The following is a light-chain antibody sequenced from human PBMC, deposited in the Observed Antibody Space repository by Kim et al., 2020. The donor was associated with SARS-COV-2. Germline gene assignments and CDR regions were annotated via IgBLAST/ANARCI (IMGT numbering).Light chain of an antibody. V-gene: IGLV6-57*04. CDR3: QSYNRDNVL. J-gene: IGLJ2*01. CDR1: SGSIDDNY. Sequence: NFMLTQPHSVSESPGKTVTISCTRSSGSIDDNYVQCYQQRPGGVPTTVIYEDDQRPSGVSDRFSGSIDNSSNSASLTISGLRTEDEADYYCQSYNRDNVLFGGGTQLTVL. CDR2: EDD.